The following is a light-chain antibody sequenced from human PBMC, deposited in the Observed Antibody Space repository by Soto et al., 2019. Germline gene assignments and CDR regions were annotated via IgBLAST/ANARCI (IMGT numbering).Light chain of an antibody. CDR2: GAS. Sequence: EIVLTQSPGTLSLSPGEGVTLSCRASQTVSSRYLAWYQQKPGQAPRLLIYGASSRATGIPDRFSGGGSGTDFALTISRLEPEDFAVYYCHQYCTSPTCGGGPKVDIK. J-gene: IGKJ4*01. CDR3: HQYCTSPT. CDR1: QTVSSRY. V-gene: IGKV3-20*01.